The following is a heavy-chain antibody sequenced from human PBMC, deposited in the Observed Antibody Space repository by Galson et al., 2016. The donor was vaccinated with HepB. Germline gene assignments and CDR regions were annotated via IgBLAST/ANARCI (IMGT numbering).Heavy chain of an antibody. CDR1: GFKFDDYA. V-gene: IGHV3-9*01. CDR3: AMARFSR. J-gene: IGHJ4*02. CDR2: ISWDGHRL. D-gene: IGHD3-3*01. Sequence: SLRLSCAGSGFKFDDYAMHWVRQAPGKGLEWVSSISWDGHRLHYADSAKGRFTISRDRAKTSLYLQMNSLRPEDTALYYCAMARFSRWGQGTLVSVSS.